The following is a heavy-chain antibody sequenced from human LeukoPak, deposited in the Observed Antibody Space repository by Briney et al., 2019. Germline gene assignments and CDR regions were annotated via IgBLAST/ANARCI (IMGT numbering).Heavy chain of an antibody. CDR1: GGSISSYY. V-gene: IGHV4-59*01. D-gene: IGHD2-2*02. J-gene: IGHJ4*02. Sequence: PSETQSLTCTVSGGSISSYYWSWIRQPPGKGLEWIGYIYYSGSTNYNPSLKSRVTISVDTSKNQFSLKLSSVTAADTAVYYCARGYHFDYWGQGTLVTVSS. CDR2: IYYSGST. CDR3: ARGYHFDY.